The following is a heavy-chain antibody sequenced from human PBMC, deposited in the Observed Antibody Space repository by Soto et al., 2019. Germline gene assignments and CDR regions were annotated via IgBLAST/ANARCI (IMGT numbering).Heavy chain of an antibody. J-gene: IGHJ4*02. CDR2: ISPFTGDT. D-gene: IGHD2-15*01. V-gene: IGHV1-18*04. Sequence: ASVKVSCKTSGYSFTNYGINWVRQAPGQGLEWMGWISPFTGDTHYTQSLQGRITVTTDTSTNTAYMELRSLRSADTAVYYCARSCSGGSCNSAYRGQGTLVTVSS. CDR3: ARSCSGGSCNSAY. CDR1: GYSFTNYG.